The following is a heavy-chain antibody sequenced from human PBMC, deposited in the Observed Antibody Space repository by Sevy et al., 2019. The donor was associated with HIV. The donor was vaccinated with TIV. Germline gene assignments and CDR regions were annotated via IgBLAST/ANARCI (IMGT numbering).Heavy chain of an antibody. CDR1: GLTFSSDS. Sequence: GGSLRLSCVVSGLTFSSDSMNWVRQAPGKGLEWLAYISSSSRTIYYANSVEGRFTISRDNDKKSVYLQMNNLRDEDSATYYCARDEDTSFVGCFDGWGQGTLVTVSS. J-gene: IGHJ4*02. CDR3: ARDEDTSFVGCFDG. CDR2: ISSSSRTI. V-gene: IGHV3-48*02. D-gene: IGHD5-18*01.